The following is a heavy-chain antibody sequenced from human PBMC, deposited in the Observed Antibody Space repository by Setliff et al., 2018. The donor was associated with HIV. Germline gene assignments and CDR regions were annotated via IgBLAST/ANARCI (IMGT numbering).Heavy chain of an antibody. V-gene: IGHV4-59*01. CDR3: AREFSERSPNPDHYYYYMDV. J-gene: IGHJ6*03. D-gene: IGHD6-19*01. CDR2: IYYSGST. CDR1: GGSISSYY. Sequence: PSETLSLTCTVSGGSISSYYWSWIRQPPGKGLEWIGYIYYSGSTNYNPSLKSRVTISVDTSKNQFSLKLSSVTAADTAVYYCAREFSERSPNPDHYYYYMDVWGKGTTVTVSS.